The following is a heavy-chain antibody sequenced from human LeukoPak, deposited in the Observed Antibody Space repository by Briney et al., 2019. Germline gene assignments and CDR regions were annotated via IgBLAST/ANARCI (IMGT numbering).Heavy chain of an antibody. J-gene: IGHJ4*02. D-gene: IGHD1-26*01. CDR1: GFTFSSYA. CDR3: AREGGSYGPFDY. Sequence: GGSLRLSCAASGFTFSSYAMHWVRQAPGKGLEWVAVISYDGSNKYYADSVKGRFTISRDNSKNTLYLQMNSLRAEDTAVYYCAREGGSYGPFDYWGQGTLVTVSS. V-gene: IGHV3-30-3*01. CDR2: ISYDGSNK.